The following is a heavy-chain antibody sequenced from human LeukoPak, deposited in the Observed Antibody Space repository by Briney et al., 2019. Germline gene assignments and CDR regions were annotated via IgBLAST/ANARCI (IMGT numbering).Heavy chain of an antibody. CDR3: ARDYDHSFDY. CDR2: ISSDGSNK. J-gene: IGHJ4*02. V-gene: IGHV3-30*03. D-gene: IGHD5-12*01. CDR1: GFTFSSYG. Sequence: ERSLRLSCAASGFTFSSYGMHWVRQAPVKGLEWVAVISSDGSNKYYADSVKGRFTISRDNSKNTLYLQMNSLRAEDTAVYYCARDYDHSFDYWGQGILVTVSS.